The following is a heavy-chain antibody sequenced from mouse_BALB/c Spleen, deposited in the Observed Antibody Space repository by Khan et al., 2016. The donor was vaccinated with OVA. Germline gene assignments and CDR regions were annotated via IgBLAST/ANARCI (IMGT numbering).Heavy chain of an antibody. CDR3: ARRAYYANWYFDV. Sequence: EVQGVESGPGLVKPSQSLSLTCTVTGYSITSDYAWNWIRQFPGNKLEWMGYISYSGSTSYNPSLKSRISITRDTSKNQFFLQLNSVTTGDTATYYCARRAYYANWYFDVWGAGTTVTVSS. D-gene: IGHD1-1*02. CDR2: ISYSGST. J-gene: IGHJ1*01. V-gene: IGHV3-2*02. CDR1: GYSITSDYA.